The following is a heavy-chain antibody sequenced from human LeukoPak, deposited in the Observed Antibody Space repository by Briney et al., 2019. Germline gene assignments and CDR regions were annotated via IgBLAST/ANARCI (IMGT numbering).Heavy chain of an antibody. V-gene: IGHV3-23*01. Sequence: PGRSLRLSCTASGFTFRTYAMNWVRQAPGKGLEWLSGISGSGNGTYYADSVKGRFIISRDNSENMVYLQMNSLTVEDTATYYCAKRTMSAFDSWGQGTLLIVSS. CDR1: GFTFRTYA. CDR2: ISGSGNGT. CDR3: AKRTMSAFDS. J-gene: IGHJ4*02.